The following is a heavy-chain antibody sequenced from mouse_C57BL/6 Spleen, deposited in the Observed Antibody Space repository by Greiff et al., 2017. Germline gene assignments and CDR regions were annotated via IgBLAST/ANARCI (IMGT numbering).Heavy chain of an antibody. CDR3: ARGILRDY. D-gene: IGHD1-1*01. Sequence: VQLQQPGAELVRPGSSVKLSCKASGYTFTSYWMHWVKQRPIQGLEWIGNIDPSDSETNYNQKFKDKATMTVDKSSSTAYMQLSSLTSEDSAVYYCARGILRDYWGQGTTLTVSS. CDR1: GYTFTSYW. V-gene: IGHV1-52*01. J-gene: IGHJ2*01. CDR2: IDPSDSET.